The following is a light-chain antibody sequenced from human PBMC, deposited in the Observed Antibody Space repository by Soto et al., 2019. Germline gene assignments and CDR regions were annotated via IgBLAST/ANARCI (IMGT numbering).Light chain of an antibody. V-gene: IGLV1-44*01. CDR3: ATWDDSLDAHV. CDR2: GNN. CDR1: SSNIGINT. Sequence: QPVLTQPPSASGTPGQTITISCSGGSSNIGINTVSWYEHLPGTAPRLLIYGNNQRPSGVPDRFSGSKSGTSASLAISGLQSEDEAHYYCATWDDSLDAHVFGTGTKLTVL. J-gene: IGLJ1*01.